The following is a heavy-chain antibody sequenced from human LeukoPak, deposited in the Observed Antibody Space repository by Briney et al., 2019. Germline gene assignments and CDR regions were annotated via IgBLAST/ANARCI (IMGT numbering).Heavy chain of an antibody. Sequence: SETLSLTCTVSGGSISSYYWSWIRQPPGKGLEWIGYIHYSGSTNYNPSLKSRVTISVDTSKNQFSLKLSSVTAADTAVYYCARTDYYGSGGDYYFDYWGQGTLVTVSS. D-gene: IGHD3-10*01. CDR3: ARTDYYGSGGDYYFDY. CDR1: GGSISSYY. J-gene: IGHJ4*02. CDR2: IHYSGST. V-gene: IGHV4-59*08.